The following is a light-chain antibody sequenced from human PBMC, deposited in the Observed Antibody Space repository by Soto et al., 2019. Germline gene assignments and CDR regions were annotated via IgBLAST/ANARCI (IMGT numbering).Light chain of an antibody. CDR1: QSVSSN. J-gene: IGKJ2*01. CDR3: QQYNNWPPYT. Sequence: EIVMTQSPATLSVSPGERATLSCRASQSVSSNLAWYQQKPGQAPRLLIYGASTRATGIPARFTGSGSGTEFTLTISSLQSEDSAMYYCQQYNNWPPYTFGQGTNLEIK. CDR2: GAS. V-gene: IGKV3-15*01.